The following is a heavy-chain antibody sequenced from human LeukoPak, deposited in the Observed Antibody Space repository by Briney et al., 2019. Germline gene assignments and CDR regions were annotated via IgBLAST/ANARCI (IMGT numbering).Heavy chain of an antibody. J-gene: IGHJ4*02. V-gene: IGHV3-13*01. CDR3: ARGYYGSGSYYKGLKGLCFDY. D-gene: IGHD3-10*01. CDR1: GFTFSSYD. CDR2: IGTAGDT. Sequence: GGSLRLSCAASGFTFSSYDMHWVRQATGKGLEWVSAIGTAGDTYYPGSVKGRFTISRENAKNSLYLQMNSLRAGDTAVYYCARGYYGSGSYYKGLKGLCFDYWGQGTLVTVSS.